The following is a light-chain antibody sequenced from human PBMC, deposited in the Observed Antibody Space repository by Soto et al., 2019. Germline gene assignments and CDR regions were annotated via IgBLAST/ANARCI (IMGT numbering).Light chain of an antibody. CDR2: GAS. Sequence: EIVLTQSPGTLSLSPGERATLSCRASQSVSSSYLAWYQQKPGQAPRLLIYGASSRATGIPDRFSGSGSGTYFTLTSSRLEPEAFAVYYCQQYGSSPWTFGQGTKMEIE. CDR1: QSVSSSY. V-gene: IGKV3-20*01. J-gene: IGKJ1*01. CDR3: QQYGSSPWT.